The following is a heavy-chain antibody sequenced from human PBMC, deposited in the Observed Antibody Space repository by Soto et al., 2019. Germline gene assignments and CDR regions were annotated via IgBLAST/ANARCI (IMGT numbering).Heavy chain of an antibody. CDR2: LSAAGETT. D-gene: IGHD3-9*01. CDR3: AKNRDWLIDS. CDR1: GFTFSSYA. V-gene: IGHV3-23*01. J-gene: IGHJ4*02. Sequence: GGSLRLSCSASGFTFSSYAMSWVRQAPGKGLEWVSLLSAAGETTYYADSVKGRFTISRDNSNSTLYLQMNSLRAEDTAVYYCAKNRDWLIDSWGQGTLVIVSS.